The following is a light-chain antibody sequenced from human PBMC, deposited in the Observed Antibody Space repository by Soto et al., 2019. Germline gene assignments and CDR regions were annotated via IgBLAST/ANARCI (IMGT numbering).Light chain of an antibody. CDR3: CSYESSHILV. CDR1: DNDVGNYNL. J-gene: IGLJ3*02. V-gene: IGLV2-23*01. Sequence: QSALTQPASVSGSPGQSITISCTGTDNDVGNYNLVSWYQQHPGKAPQLIIHEANQRPSGVSDRFSGSMSGNTASLTISGLQAEDEAHYFCCSYESSHILVFGGGTKLTVL. CDR2: EAN.